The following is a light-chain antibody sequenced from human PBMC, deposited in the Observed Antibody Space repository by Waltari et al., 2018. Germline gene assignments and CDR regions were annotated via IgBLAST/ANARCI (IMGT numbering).Light chain of an antibody. J-gene: IGKJ1*01. CDR2: GAS. V-gene: IGKV3-20*01. CDR3: QHYVRLPVT. CDR1: QSVGGT. Sequence: EIVLTQSPGTLSLSPGERATLSCWASQSVGGTLAWYQPKPGQAPRLRIYGASSRATGIPDRFSGSGSGTVFSLSISRLEPEDSAVYYCQHYVRLPVTFGQGTKVEIK.